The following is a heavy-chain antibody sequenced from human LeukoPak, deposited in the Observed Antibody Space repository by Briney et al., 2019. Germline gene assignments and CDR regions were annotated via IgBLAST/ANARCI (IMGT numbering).Heavy chain of an antibody. CDR1: GFSISSGYY. J-gene: IGHJ4*02. V-gene: IGHV4-38-2*01. CDR3: VGRAARYFDY. Sequence: TETLSLTCAVSGFSISSGYYWGWIRQPPGKGLEWIGSTHHTGITYDNPSLKSRVTLSLDTSKNQFSLSLNSVTAADTAVYYCVGRAARYFDYWGQGILVTVSS. CDR2: THHTGIT. D-gene: IGHD2-15*01.